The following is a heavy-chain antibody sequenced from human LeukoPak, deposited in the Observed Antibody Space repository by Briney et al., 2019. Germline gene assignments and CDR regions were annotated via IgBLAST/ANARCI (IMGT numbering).Heavy chain of an antibody. Sequence: SSETLSLTCTVSGGSISSYYWSWIRQPPGKGPEWIGYIYYSGSTYYNPSLKSRVTISVDTSKNQFSLKLSSVTAADTAVYYCARHGITIFGVVIIRYNWFDPWGQGTLVTVSS. J-gene: IGHJ5*02. V-gene: IGHV4-59*08. CDR2: IYYSGST. CDR3: ARHGITIFGVVIIRYNWFDP. CDR1: GGSISSYY. D-gene: IGHD3-3*01.